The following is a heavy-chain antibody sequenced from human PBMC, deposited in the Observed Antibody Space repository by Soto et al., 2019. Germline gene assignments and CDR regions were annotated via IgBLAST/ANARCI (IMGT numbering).Heavy chain of an antibody. CDR2: IDPSDSYT. Sequence: PGESLKISCKGSGYSFTSYWISWVRQMPGKGLEWMGRIDPSDSYTNYSPSFQGHVTISADKSISTAYLQWSSLKASDTAMYYCARHEEGYRNWFDPGGQGTLVTVSS. CDR1: GYSFTSYW. J-gene: IGHJ5*02. D-gene: IGHD6-13*01. V-gene: IGHV5-10-1*01. CDR3: ARHEEGYRNWFDP.